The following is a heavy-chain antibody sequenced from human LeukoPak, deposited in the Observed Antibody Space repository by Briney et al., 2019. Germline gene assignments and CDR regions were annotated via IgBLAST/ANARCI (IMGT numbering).Heavy chain of an antibody. CDR3: ATTERYCGGDCYSRTVVFDY. J-gene: IGHJ4*02. V-gene: IGHV3-23*01. CDR2: ISGSGGST. D-gene: IGHD2-21*02. Sequence: GGSLRLSCAASGFTFSSYAMSWVRQAPGKGLEWVSAISGSGGSTYYADSVKGRFTISRDNSKNTLYLQMNSLRAEDTAVYYCATTERYCGGDCYSRTVVFDYWGQGTLVTVSS. CDR1: GFTFSSYA.